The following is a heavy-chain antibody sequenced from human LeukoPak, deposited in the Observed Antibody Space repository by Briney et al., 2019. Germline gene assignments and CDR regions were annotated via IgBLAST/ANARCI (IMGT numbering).Heavy chain of an antibody. CDR2: IKSKTDGGTT. J-gene: IGHJ4*02. CDR3: TTGITMVRGDIHLIDY. Sequence: GGPLILSCAASGFTFSNAWMSWVRQAPGKGLEWVGRIKSKTDGGTTDYAAPVKGRFTSSRDDSKNTLYLQMNSLKTEDTAVYYCTTGITMVRGDIHLIDYWGQGTLVTVSS. V-gene: IGHV3-15*01. D-gene: IGHD3-10*01. CDR1: GFTFSNAW.